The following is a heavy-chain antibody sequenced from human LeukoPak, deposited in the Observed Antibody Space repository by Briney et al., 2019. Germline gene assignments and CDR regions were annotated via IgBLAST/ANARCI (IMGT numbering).Heavy chain of an antibody. CDR1: GYTLTGYY. CDR2: INPNSGGT. CDR3: ARFSTDYGGNSWAEGGNY. Sequence: GASVKVSCKASGYTLTGYYMHWVRQAPGQGLEWMGWINPNSGGTNYAQKFQGRVTMTRDTSISTAYMELSRLRSDDTAVYYCARFSTDYGGNSWAEGGNYWGQGTLVTVSS. V-gene: IGHV1-2*02. D-gene: IGHD4-23*01. J-gene: IGHJ4*02.